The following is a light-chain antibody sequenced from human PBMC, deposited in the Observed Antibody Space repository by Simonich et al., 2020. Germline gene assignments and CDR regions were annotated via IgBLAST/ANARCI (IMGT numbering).Light chain of an antibody. J-gene: IGKJ4*01. CDR2: DAS. V-gene: IGKV3-11*01. Sequence: EIVLTQFPATLSLSPGERATLSCRASQSFSSYLTRYQQKPGQVPRLLIYDASNRATGIPARFSGSGSGTDFTLTISSLEPEDFAVYYCQQRSNWPPLTFGGGTKVEIK. CDR3: QQRSNWPPLT. CDR1: QSFSSY.